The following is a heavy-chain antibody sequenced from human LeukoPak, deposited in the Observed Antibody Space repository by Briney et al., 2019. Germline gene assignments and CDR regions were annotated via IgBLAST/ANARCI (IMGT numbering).Heavy chain of an antibody. CDR2: ISAYNGNT. Sequence: ASVKVSCKASGYTFTSYGISWMRQAPGQGLEWMGWISAYNGNTNYAQKLQGRVTMTTDTSTMELRSLRSDDTAVYYCARDFTMIVVVPHYWGQGTLVTVSS. D-gene: IGHD3-22*01. V-gene: IGHV1-18*01. CDR1: GYTFTSYG. J-gene: IGHJ4*02. CDR3: ARDFTMIVVVPHY.